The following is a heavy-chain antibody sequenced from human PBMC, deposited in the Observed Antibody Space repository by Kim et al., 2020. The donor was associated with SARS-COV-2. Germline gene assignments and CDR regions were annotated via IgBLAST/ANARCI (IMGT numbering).Heavy chain of an antibody. CDR3: ARGYSSSWYWAFDI. V-gene: IGHV3-13*01. J-gene: IGHJ3*02. Sequence: PGCGKGRITIARENAKNSLYLQMNSLRAGDTAVYYCARGYSSSWYWAFDIWGQGTMVTVSS. D-gene: IGHD6-13*01.